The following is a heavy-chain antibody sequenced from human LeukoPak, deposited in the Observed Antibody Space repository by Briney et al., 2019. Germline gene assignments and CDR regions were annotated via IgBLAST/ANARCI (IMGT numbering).Heavy chain of an antibody. J-gene: IGHJ4*02. CDR2: INHSGST. CDR3: ARRDYYDSSGSQDWAGGFDY. Sequence: SETLSLTCTVSGGSISSSSYYWSWIRQPPGKGLEWIGEINHSGSTNYNPSLKSRVTISVDTSKNQFSLKLSSVTAADTAVYYCARRDYYDSSGSQDWAGGFDYWGQGTLVTVSS. V-gene: IGHV4-39*07. D-gene: IGHD3-22*01. CDR1: GGSISSSSYY.